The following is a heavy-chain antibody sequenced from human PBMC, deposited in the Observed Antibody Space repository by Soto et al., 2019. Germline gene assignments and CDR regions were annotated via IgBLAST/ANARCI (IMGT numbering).Heavy chain of an antibody. V-gene: IGHV1-69*02. Sequence: GASVKVSCKASGGTFSSYTISWVRQAPGQGLEWMGRIIPILGIANYAQKFQGRVTITADKSTSTAYMELSSLRSEDTAVYYCAREFVCGGDCCERVPNAFDIWGQGTMVTVSS. CDR2: IIPILGIA. CDR1: GGTFSSYT. J-gene: IGHJ3*02. D-gene: IGHD2-21*01. CDR3: AREFVCGGDCCERVPNAFDI.